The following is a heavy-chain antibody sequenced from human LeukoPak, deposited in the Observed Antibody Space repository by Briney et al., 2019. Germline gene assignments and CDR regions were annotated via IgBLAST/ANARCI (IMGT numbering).Heavy chain of an antibody. D-gene: IGHD6-13*01. CDR3: AREVVAAAGTVDY. CDR1: GFTVSSNY. J-gene: IGHJ4*02. CDR2: IYYSGST. V-gene: IGHV4-59*02. Sequence: PGGSLRLSCAASGFTVSSNYMTWVRQAPGKGLEWIGYIYYSGSTNYNPSLKSRVTISVDTSKNQFSLILSSVTTADTAVYYCAREVVAAAGTVDYWGQGTLVTVSS.